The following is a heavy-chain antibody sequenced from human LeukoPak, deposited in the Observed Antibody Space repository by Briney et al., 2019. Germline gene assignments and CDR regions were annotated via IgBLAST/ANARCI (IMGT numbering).Heavy chain of an antibody. J-gene: IGHJ4*02. D-gene: IGHD3-3*01. Sequence: GGPLRLSCAASGFTFSNVWMNWVRQPPGKGLEWIGRIKKKTEGGTTEYAAPVKGRFTIARDDSKNTLYLQMNSLTTEDTAVYYCTTRIITTSDFWGQGTLVTVSS. V-gene: IGHV3-15*01. CDR2: IKKKTEGGTT. CDR3: TTRIITTSDF. CDR1: GFTFSNVW.